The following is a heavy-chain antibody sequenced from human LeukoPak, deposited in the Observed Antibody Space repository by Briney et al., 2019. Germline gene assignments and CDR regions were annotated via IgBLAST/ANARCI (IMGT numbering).Heavy chain of an antibody. J-gene: IGHJ4*02. Sequence: GGALRLSCAASGFTFISYIMTWVRQAPGKGLEWVSSISCRSTYLYYAASLKSQFTISRDYARNLLDLQTNILRAEDTAVYYCARNIEGYKLYNFDSWGQGTLVTVSS. CDR2: ISCRSTYL. CDR1: GFTFISYI. CDR3: ARNIEGYKLYNFDS. D-gene: IGHD5-24*01. V-gene: IGHV3-21*01.